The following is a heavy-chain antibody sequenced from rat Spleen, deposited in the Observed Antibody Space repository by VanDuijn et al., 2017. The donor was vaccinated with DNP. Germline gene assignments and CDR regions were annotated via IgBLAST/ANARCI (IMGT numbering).Heavy chain of an antibody. D-gene: IGHD5-1*01. CDR1: GFTFSDYN. V-gene: IGHV5-22*01. CDR2: ISYEGSRT. CDR3: AKDRDWELDYFDY. Sequence: EVQLVESGGGLVQPGRSLKLSCAASGFTFSDYNMAWVRQAPKKGLEWVAYISYEGSRTYYRDSVKGRFTISRDNAKSTLYLQMNSLRSEDTATYYCAKDRDWELDYFDYWGQGVMVTVSS. J-gene: IGHJ2*01.